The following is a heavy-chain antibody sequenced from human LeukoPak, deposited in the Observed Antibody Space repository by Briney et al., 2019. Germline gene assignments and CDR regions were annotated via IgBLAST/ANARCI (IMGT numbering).Heavy chain of an antibody. J-gene: IGHJ4*02. D-gene: IGHD4-17*01. V-gene: IGHV3-23*01. CDR2: ISGSGGST. CDR1: GFTFSSYA. Sequence: TGGSLRLSCAASGFTFSSYAMSWVRQAPGKGLEWVSAISGSGGSTYYADSVKGRFTISRDNSKNTLYLQMNSLRAEDTAVYYCAKDDYGDGSWLFDYWGQGTLVTVSS. CDR3: AKDDYGDGSWLFDY.